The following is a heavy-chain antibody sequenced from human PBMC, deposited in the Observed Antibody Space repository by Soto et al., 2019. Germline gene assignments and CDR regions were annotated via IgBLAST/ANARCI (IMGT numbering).Heavy chain of an antibody. J-gene: IGHJ4*02. CDR1: GGSFSGYY. V-gene: IGHV4-34*01. CDR2: INHSGST. Sequence: SETLSLTCAVYGGSFSGYYWSWIRQPPGKGLEWIGEINHSGSTNYNPSLKSRVTISVDTSKNQFSLKLGSVTAADTAVYYCARGWRMPRGPLGGYDWGQYFDYWGQGTLVTVSS. D-gene: IGHD5-12*01. CDR3: ARGWRMPRGPLGGYDWGQYFDY.